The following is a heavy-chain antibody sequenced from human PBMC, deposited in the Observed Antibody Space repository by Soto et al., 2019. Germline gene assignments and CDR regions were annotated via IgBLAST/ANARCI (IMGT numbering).Heavy chain of an antibody. D-gene: IGHD3-3*01. CDR2: ISYDGSNK. J-gene: IGHJ4*02. CDR1: GFTFSSYG. Sequence: GGSLRLSCAASGFTFSSYGMHWVRQAPGKGPEWVAVISYDGSNKYYANSVKGRFTISRDNSKNTLYLQMNSLRAEDTAVYYCAKAQYEYYDFWSGYSLYFDYWGQGTLVTVSS. CDR3: AKAQYEYYDFWSGYSLYFDY. V-gene: IGHV3-30*18.